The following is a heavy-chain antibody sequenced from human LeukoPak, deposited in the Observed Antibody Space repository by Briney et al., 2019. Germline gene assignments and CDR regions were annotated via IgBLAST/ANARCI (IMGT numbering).Heavy chain of an antibody. D-gene: IGHD2-8*01. J-gene: IGHJ4*02. CDR1: GGSISCGGYY. Sequence: PSQTLSLTCTVSGGSISCGGYYWSWIRPPPGKALEWMGYIYYSGSTYYNPSLKSRVTISVDTSKNQFSLKLSSVTAADTAVYYCARDGLRYCTNGVCYPFGYWGQGTLVTVSS. CDR2: IYYSGST. CDR3: ARDGLRYCTNGVCYPFGY. V-gene: IGHV4-31*03.